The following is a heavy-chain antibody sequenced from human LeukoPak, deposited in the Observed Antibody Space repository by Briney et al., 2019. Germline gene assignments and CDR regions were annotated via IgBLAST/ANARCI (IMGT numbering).Heavy chain of an antibody. CDR3: VKPYPTLTTSSVLDN. Sequence: GGSLRLSCAASGFTFSSYGMHWVRQAPGKGLEWVAFIRYDGSNKYYADSVKGRFTISRDNSKNTMYLQIDSLRTEDSAVYYCVKPYPTLTTSSVLDNWGQGTLVTVSS. D-gene: IGHD4-17*01. CDR1: GFTFSSYG. V-gene: IGHV3-30*02. CDR2: IRYDGSNK. J-gene: IGHJ4*01.